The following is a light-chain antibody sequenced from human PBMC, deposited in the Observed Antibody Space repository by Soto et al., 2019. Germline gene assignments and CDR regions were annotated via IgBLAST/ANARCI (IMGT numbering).Light chain of an antibody. CDR2: GAS. J-gene: IGKJ1*01. CDR3: QQYGSSPPT. V-gene: IGKV3-20*01. CDR1: QSVGSNY. Sequence: EIVLTQSPGTLSLSPGERATLSCRASQSVGSNYLAWCQQKPGQAPRLLMYGASSRATGIPDRFSGSGSGTDFTLTISRLEPEDFAVYYCQQYGSSPPTFGQGTKVEIK.